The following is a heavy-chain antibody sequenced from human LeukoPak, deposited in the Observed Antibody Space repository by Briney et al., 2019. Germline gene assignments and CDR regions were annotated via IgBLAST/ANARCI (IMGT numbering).Heavy chain of an antibody. CDR3: AKDTRRDGYSFDY. V-gene: IGHV3-43*01. CDR2: ISWDGGST. J-gene: IGHJ4*02. Sequence: GGSLRRSCAASGFTFDDYTMHWVRQVPGKGLEWVSLISWDGGSTYYADSVKGRFTISRDNSKNSLYLQMNSLRTEDTALYYCAKDTRRDGYSFDYWGQGTLVTVSS. D-gene: IGHD5-24*01. CDR1: GFTFDDYT.